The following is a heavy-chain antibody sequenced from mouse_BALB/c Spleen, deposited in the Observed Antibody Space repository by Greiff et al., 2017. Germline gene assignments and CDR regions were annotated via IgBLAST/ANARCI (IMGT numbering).Heavy chain of an antibody. D-gene: IGHD1-1*01. CDR2: IYPGSGST. CDR3: TRQLLRYYAMDY. CDR1: GYTFPSYW. V-gene: IGHV1S22*01. J-gene: IGHJ4*01. Sequence: LQQPGSELVRPGASVKLSCKASGYTFPSYWMHWVKQRPGQGLEWIGNIYPGSGSTNYDEKFKSKATLTVDTSSSTAYMQLSSLTSEDSAVYYCTRQLLRYYAMDYWGQGTSVTVSS.